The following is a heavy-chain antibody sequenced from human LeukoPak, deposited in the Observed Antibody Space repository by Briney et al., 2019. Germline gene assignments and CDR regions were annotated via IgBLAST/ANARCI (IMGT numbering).Heavy chain of an antibody. CDR3: ASSSVLRYFDWLPMPFDY. CDR1: GGSVSSGSYY. D-gene: IGHD3-9*01. Sequence: SETLSLTCTVSGGSVSSGSYYWSWIRQPPGKGLEWIGYIYYSGSTNYNPSLKSRVTISVDTSKNQFSLKLSSVTAADTAVYYCASSSVLRYFDWLPMPFDYWGQGTLVTVSS. V-gene: IGHV4-61*01. CDR2: IYYSGST. J-gene: IGHJ4*02.